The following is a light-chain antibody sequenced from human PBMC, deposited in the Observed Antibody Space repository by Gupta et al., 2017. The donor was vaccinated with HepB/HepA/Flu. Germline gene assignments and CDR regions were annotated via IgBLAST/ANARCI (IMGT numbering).Light chain of an antibody. CDR1: QSLLHSNGYDQ. CDR2: MTS. J-gene: IGKJ1*01. Sequence: IVMTQSPLSLPVTPGWPTSSSCRSSQSLLHSNGYDQMEWYLQKPGQPPQLLIYMTSNRASGAPDRFSGSGSGTDFTLKISRVEAEDVGVYYCMQALQSPRTFGQGTKMEIK. CDR3: MQALQSPRT. V-gene: IGKV2-28*01.